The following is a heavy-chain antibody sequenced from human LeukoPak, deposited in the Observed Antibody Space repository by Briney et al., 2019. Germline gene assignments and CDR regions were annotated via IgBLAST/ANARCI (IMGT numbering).Heavy chain of an antibody. J-gene: IGHJ4*02. CDR2: VYYSGGT. V-gene: IGHV4-59*01. Sequence: PSETLSLTCTVSGGSISTYYWSWIRRPPGKGLEWIGYVYYSGGTNYNPSLKSRVTMSVDTSKNQFSLRLSSVTAADTAVYYCARTSIFGVVLFDYWGQGTLVTVSS. D-gene: IGHD3-3*01. CDR3: ARTSIFGVVLFDY. CDR1: GGSISTYY.